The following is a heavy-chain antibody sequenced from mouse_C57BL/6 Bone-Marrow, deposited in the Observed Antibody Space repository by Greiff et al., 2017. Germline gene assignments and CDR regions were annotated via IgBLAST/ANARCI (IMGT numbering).Heavy chain of an antibody. J-gene: IGHJ4*01. CDR2: ISNGGGST. CDR3: ARRGTGTYYAMDY. D-gene: IGHD4-1*01. V-gene: IGHV5-12*01. CDR1: GFTFSDYY. Sequence: EVKLMESGGGLVQPGGSLKLSCAASGFTFSDYYMYWVRQTPEKRLEWVAYISNGGGSTYYPDTVKGRFTIARDNAKNTLYLQMSRLKSEDTAMYYCARRGTGTYYAMDYWGQGTSVTVSS.